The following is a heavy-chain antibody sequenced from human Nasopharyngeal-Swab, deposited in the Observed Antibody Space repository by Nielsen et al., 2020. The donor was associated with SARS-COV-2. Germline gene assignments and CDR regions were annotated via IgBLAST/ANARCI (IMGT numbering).Heavy chain of an antibody. J-gene: IGHJ4*02. CDR3: AKDLRGPYFF. D-gene: IGHD2/OR15-2a*01. CDR2: IVGSGDNSGSGGST. Sequence: WIRQHPGKGLEWVAAIVGSGDNSGSGGSTYYADSVKGRFTISRDNSKNTLSLQMNSLRAEDTAVYYCAKDLRGPYFFWGQGTLVTGSS. V-gene: IGHV3-23*01.